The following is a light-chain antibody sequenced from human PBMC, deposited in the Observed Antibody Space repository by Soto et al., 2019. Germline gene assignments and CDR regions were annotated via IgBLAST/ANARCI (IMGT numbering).Light chain of an antibody. J-gene: IGKJ5*01. Sequence: EIVMSQSSATLSVYPWERATLSCRASQSVSSNLAWYQQKPGQAPRLLIYGASTRATGIPARFSGSGSGTEFTLTISSLQSEDFAVYYCQQYNNWPPITFGQGTRLEIK. CDR3: QQYNNWPPIT. CDR1: QSVSSN. V-gene: IGKV3D-15*01. CDR2: GAS.